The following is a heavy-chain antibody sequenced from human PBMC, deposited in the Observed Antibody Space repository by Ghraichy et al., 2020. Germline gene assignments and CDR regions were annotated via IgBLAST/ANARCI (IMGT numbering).Heavy chain of an antibody. CDR1: GYTFATYY. CDR3: ARASSSLLPFDY. Sequence: ASVKVSCKASGYTFATYYIHWVRQAPGQGLEWLGIISPSDGNTNYVEKFRGRVTMTRDTSTSTVYMDLSSLRSEDTAVYYCARASSSLLPFDYWGQGTLVTVSS. D-gene: IGHD2-15*01. V-gene: IGHV1-46*01. CDR2: ISPSDGNT. J-gene: IGHJ4*02.